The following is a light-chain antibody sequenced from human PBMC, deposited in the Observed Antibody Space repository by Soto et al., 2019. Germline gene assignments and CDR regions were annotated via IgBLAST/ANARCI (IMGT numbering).Light chain of an antibody. V-gene: IGKV1-39*01. Sequence: DIQMTQSPSSLSASVGDRVTITCRASQSISSYLNWYQQKPGKAPKLLIYAASSLQSGVPSRFSGSGSGTDFTLTNSSLQPEDFATYYCQQSYSTPGFGQGTRLESK. J-gene: IGKJ5*01. CDR3: QQSYSTPG. CDR2: AAS. CDR1: QSISSY.